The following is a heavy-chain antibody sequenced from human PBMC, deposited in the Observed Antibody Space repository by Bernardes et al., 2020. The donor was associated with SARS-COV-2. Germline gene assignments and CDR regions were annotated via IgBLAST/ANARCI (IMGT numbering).Heavy chain of an antibody. CDR3: ATRKVVDGSDPGNNWLDP. CDR2: ISQSGVS. Sequence: SESLSLTCTVSGGSINFYNWNWVRRSPGKGLEWIGSISQSGVSKYNPSFGNRVTMSVDASKNPFSLKLTSVISADTAMYFCATRKVVDGSDPGNNWLDPWGQGALVTVSS. D-gene: IGHD2-15*01. V-gene: IGHV4-59*01. CDR1: GGSINFYN. J-gene: IGHJ5*02.